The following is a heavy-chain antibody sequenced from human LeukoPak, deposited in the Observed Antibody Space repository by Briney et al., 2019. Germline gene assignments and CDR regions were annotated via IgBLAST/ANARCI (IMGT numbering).Heavy chain of an antibody. J-gene: IGHJ6*02. Sequence: TGGSLRLSCAASGFTFSSYSMNWVRQAPGKGLEWVSSISSSSSYIYYADSVKGRFTISRDNAKNSLYLQMNSLRAEDTAVYYCARSYDLLNYYYGMDVWGQGTTVTVS. CDR2: ISSSSSYI. D-gene: IGHD3-16*01. V-gene: IGHV3-21*01. CDR1: GFTFSSYS. CDR3: ARSYDLLNYYYGMDV.